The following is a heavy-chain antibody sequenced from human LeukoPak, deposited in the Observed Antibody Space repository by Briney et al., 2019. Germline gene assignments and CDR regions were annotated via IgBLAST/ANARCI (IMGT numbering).Heavy chain of an antibody. J-gene: IGHJ4*02. CDR2: IYYSGST. D-gene: IGHD3-16*01. Sequence: SETLSLTCTVSGGSISNSDYYWGWIRQPPGKGLEWIGTIYYSGSTYYNPSLKSRVTISVDTSKNEFSLKLSSVTAEDTAVYYCARGGWGYFDYWGQGTLVTVSS. CDR1: GGSISNSDYY. CDR3: ARGGWGYFDY. V-gene: IGHV4-39*01.